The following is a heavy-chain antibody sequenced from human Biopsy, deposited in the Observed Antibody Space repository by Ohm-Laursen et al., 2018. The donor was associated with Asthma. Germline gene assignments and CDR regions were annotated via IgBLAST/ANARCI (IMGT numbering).Heavy chain of an antibody. D-gene: IGHD3-22*01. V-gene: IGHV4-31*03. J-gene: IGHJ4*02. Sequence: SETLSLTCTVSGDSIISGGCCWNWIRQHPGKGLEWIGYIHYSGTSYFNPSLKSRVSFSRDTSKNQFSLRLSSVTAADTAMYYCARIPRRSGSYFVDYWGQGTLVTVSS. CDR3: ARIPRRSGSYFVDY. CDR2: IHYSGTS. CDR1: GDSIISGGCC.